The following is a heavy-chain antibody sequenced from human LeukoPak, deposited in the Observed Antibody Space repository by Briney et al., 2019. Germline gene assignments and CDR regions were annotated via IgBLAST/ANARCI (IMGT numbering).Heavy chain of an antibody. CDR3: VRLPAAVYGMDV. J-gene: IGHJ6*02. D-gene: IGHD2-2*01. CDR1: GFTFNTYS. CDR2: ISSISITI. V-gene: IGHV3-48*01. Sequence: GGSLRLSCAASGFTFNTYSVNCVRNAPAGGVDSASYISSISITIYYADSVKGRFTISRDNAKNSLYLQMDSLRAEDTAVYYCVRLPAAVYGMDVWGQGTTVTVSS.